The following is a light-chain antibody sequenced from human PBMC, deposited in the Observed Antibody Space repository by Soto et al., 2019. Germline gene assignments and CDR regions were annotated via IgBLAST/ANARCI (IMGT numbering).Light chain of an antibody. CDR1: QSVRSY. V-gene: IGKV3-11*01. CDR3: QQGGT. J-gene: IGKJ5*01. Sequence: EIVLTQSPATLSLSPGERATLSCRASQSVRSYLGWYQQRPGQAPRLLIYDASNRATGIPARFSGSGSGTDFTLTISSLEPEDFAVYDCQQGGTFGQGTRLEIK. CDR2: DAS.